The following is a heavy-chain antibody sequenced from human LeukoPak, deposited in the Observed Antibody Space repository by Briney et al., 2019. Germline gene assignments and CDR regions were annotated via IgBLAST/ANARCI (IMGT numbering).Heavy chain of an antibody. CDR3: ARVYCSGGSCYSLDYGMDV. V-gene: IGHV5-51*01. J-gene: IGHJ6*02. CDR1: GYSFTSYW. CDR2: NYPGDSDT. Sequence: PGESLKISCKGSGYSFTSYWIGWVRQMPGKGLEWRGINYPGDSDTRYSPSLQGQVTISADKSISTAYLQWSSLKASDTAMYYCARVYCSGGSCYSLDYGMDVWGQGTTVTVSS. D-gene: IGHD2-15*01.